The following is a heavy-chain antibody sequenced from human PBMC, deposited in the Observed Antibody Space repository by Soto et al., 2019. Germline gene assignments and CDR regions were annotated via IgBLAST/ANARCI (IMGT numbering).Heavy chain of an antibody. J-gene: IGHJ4*02. CDR2: IRSKAYGGTT. V-gene: IGHV3-49*04. CDR3: TASAYCSSTSCYTDGLDY. CDR1: GFTFGDYA. Sequence: GGSLRLSCTASGFTFGDYAMSWVRQAPGKGLEWVGFIRSKAYGGTTEYAASVKGRFTISRDDSKSIAYPQMNSLKTEDTAVYYCTASAYCSSTSCYTDGLDYWGQGTLVTVSS. D-gene: IGHD2-2*02.